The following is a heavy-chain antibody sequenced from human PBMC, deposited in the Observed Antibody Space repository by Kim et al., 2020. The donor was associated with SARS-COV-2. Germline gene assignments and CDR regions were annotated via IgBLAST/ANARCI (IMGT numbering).Heavy chain of an antibody. D-gene: IGHD1-26*01. Sequence: ASVKVSCKASGYTFTSYAMHWVRQAPGQRLEWMGWINAGNGNTKYSQKFQGRVTITRDTSASTAYMELSSLRSEDTAVYYCARDHGLGKYSGSLTLWGQGTLVTVSS. CDR3: ARDHGLGKYSGSLTL. J-gene: IGHJ4*02. CDR2: INAGNGNT. V-gene: IGHV1-3*01. CDR1: GYTFTSYA.